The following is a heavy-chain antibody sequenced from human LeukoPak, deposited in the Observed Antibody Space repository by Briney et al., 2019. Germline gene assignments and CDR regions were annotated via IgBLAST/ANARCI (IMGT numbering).Heavy chain of an antibody. V-gene: IGHV4-59*01. D-gene: IGHD2-15*01. CDR3: ARGYCSGGSCLENRFDP. CDR1: GGSFSGYY. Sequence: SETLSLTCAVYGGSFSGYYWSWIRQPPGKGLEWIGYIYYSGSTNYNPSLKSRVTISVDTSKNQFSLKLSSVTAADTAVYYCARGYCSGGSCLENRFDPWGQGTLVTVSS. J-gene: IGHJ5*02. CDR2: IYYSGST.